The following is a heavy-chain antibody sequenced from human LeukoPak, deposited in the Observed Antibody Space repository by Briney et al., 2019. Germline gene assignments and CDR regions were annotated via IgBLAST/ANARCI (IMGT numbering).Heavy chain of an antibody. CDR3: ATGQAAPPLQVIDY. V-gene: IGHV1-69-2*01. D-gene: IGHD6-13*01. J-gene: IGHJ4*02. CDR1: GYTFTDNY. Sequence: ASVKVSCKVSGYTFTDNYMHWVQQAPGKGLEWMGLVDPEDGETIYAEKFQGRVTITADTSTDTAYMELSSLRSEDTAVYYCATGQAAPPLQVIDYWGQGTLVTVSS. CDR2: VDPEDGET.